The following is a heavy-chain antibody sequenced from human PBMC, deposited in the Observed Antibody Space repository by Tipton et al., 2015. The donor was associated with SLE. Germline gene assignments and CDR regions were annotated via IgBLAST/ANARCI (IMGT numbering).Heavy chain of an antibody. CDR3: AREGGLYDSSGAVDY. J-gene: IGHJ4*02. V-gene: IGHV4-34*01. CDR2: INHSGST. D-gene: IGHD3-22*01. CDR1: GGSFSGYY. Sequence: LRLSCAVYGGSFSGYYWSWIRQPPGKGLEWIGEINHSGSTNYNPSLKSRVTISVDTSKNQFSLKLSSVTAADTAVYYCAREGGLYDSSGAVDYWGQGTLVTVSS.